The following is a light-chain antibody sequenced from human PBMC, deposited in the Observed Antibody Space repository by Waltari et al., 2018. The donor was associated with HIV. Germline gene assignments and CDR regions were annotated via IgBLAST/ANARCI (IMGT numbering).Light chain of an antibody. J-gene: IGLJ3*02. CDR1: SGDVGAYNY. Sequence: QSALTQPASVSGSPGQSITISCTGTSGDVGAYNYVSWYQQHPGKAPKLMIYEVSNRHSGVSNRFSGAKSGNTASLTISGLQAEDEADYYCSSYTSSSTLVFGGGTKLTVL. V-gene: IGLV2-14*01. CDR2: EVS. CDR3: SSYTSSSTLV.